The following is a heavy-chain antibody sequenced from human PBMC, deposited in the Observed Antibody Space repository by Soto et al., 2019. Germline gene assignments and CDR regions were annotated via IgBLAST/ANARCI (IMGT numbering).Heavy chain of an antibody. CDR1: GDSISGYY. J-gene: IGHJ4*01. D-gene: IGHD1-20*01. CDR3: ARVGGTGYYWYFDY. Sequence: SETLSLTCTVSGDSISGYYWSWIRQPAGQALECIGRLYTSGTTNYNPSLRSRVTMSVDTSKNQFSLELSSVTAADTAVYYCARVGGTGYYWYFDYWGHGIMVTVS. CDR2: LYTSGTT. V-gene: IGHV4-4*07.